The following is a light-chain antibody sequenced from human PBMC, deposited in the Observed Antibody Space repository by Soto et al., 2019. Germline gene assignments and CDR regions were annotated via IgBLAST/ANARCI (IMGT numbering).Light chain of an antibody. CDR2: GAS. CDR3: QHYDSWPRT. CDR1: QSVSSN. J-gene: IGKJ1*01. V-gene: IGKV3-15*01. Sequence: IVMTQSPATLSVSPGERATLSCRASQSVSSNLAWYQHKPGLAPRLLISGASTRATGIPARFSGSGSGTEFSLTISSLQSEDFAVYYCQHYDSWPRTFGQGTKVEIK.